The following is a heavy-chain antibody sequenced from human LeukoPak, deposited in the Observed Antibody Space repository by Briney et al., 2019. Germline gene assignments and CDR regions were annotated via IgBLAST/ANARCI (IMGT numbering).Heavy chain of an antibody. V-gene: IGHV4-30-4*07. CDR2: IYNSGST. D-gene: IGHD3-3*01. Sequence: LSCVVSGDSIDSGGFSWSWIRQAPGKGLEWIGYIYNSGSTFYNPSLESRLTISIDMSKNQMSMRLNSVTAADTVVYYCARRSYQPSLEWLSVWFDPWGHGTLVTVSS. CDR1: GDSIDSGGFS. J-gene: IGHJ5*02. CDR3: ARRSYQPSLEWLSVWFDP.